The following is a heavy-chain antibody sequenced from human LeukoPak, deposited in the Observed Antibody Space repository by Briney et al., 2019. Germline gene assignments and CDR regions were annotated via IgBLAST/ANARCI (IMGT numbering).Heavy chain of an antibody. D-gene: IGHD3-9*01. V-gene: IGHV1-69*13. J-gene: IGHJ6*02. CDR1: GGTFSRYA. CDR2: IIPIFGTA. CDR3: ARLPLTGYSRGYYYGMDV. Sequence: SVKVSCKASGGTFSRYAISWVRQAPGQGLERMGGIIPIFGTANHAQKFQGRVTITADESTSTAYMELSSLRSEDTAVYYCARLPLTGYSRGYYYGMDVWGQGTTVTVSS.